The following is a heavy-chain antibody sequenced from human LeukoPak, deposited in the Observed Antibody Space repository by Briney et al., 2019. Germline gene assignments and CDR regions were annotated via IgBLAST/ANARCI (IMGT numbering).Heavy chain of an antibody. D-gene: IGHD3-22*01. CDR2: IYSGGST. CDR1: GFTVSSSY. V-gene: IGHV3-53*01. Sequence: GGSLRLSCAASGFTVSSSYMSWVRQAPGKGLEWVPVIYSGGSTYYADSVKGRFTISRDNSKNTLYLQMNSLRAEDTAVYYCARIPHYYDSSGFFDYWGQGTLVTVSS. J-gene: IGHJ4*02. CDR3: ARIPHYYDSSGFFDY.